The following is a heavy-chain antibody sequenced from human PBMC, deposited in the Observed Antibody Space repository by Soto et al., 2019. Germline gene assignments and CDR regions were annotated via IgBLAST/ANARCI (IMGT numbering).Heavy chain of an antibody. D-gene: IGHD3-10*01. CDR1: GGSISSYY. Sequence: QVQLQESGPGLVKPSETLSLTCTVSGGSISSYYWSWIRQPPGKGLEWIGYIYYSGSTNYNPSLKRRVPISVDTSQHQFSLKLSSVTAADTAVSYCARVGVTGGSDYWGQGTLVTVSS. CDR2: IYYSGST. J-gene: IGHJ4*02. V-gene: IGHV4-59*01. CDR3: ARVGVTGGSDY.